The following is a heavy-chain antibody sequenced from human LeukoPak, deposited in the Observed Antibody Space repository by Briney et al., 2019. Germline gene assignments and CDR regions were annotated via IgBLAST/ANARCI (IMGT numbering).Heavy chain of an antibody. J-gene: IGHJ4*02. Sequence: GGSLRPSCAASGFTFSSFAMHWVRQAPGKGLEYVSAISSNGGSTFYANSVKGRFTISRDNAENTLYLQMGSLRAEDMAVYYCARAEAGHYFDYWGQGTLVTVSS. D-gene: IGHD6-19*01. CDR3: ARAEAGHYFDY. CDR2: ISSNGGST. V-gene: IGHV3-64*01. CDR1: GFTFSSFA.